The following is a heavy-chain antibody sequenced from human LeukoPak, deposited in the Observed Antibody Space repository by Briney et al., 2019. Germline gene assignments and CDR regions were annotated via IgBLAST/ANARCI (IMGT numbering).Heavy chain of an antibody. CDR3: ARDRGQLEVGAFDI. CDR1: GFTFSDYY. CDR2: ISSSGSTI. V-gene: IGHV3-11*04. Sequence: GGSLRLSCAASGFTFSDYYMSWIRQAPGKGLEWVSYISSSGSTIYYADSVKGRFTIARDNAKGSLYLQMNSLRAEDTAVYYCARDRGQLEVGAFDIWGQGTMVTVSS. J-gene: IGHJ3*02. D-gene: IGHD6-6*01.